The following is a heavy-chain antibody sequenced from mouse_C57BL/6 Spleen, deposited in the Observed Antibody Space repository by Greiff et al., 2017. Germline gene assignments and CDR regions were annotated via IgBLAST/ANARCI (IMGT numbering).Heavy chain of an antibody. CDR1: GYAFSSSW. D-gene: IGHD2-1*01. V-gene: IGHV1-82*01. Sequence: QVQLQQSGPELVKPGASVKISCKASGYAFSSSWMNWVKQRPGKGLEWIGRIYPGDGDTNYNGQFKGKATLTADKSSSTAYMQLSSLTSEDSAVYFCARSGNYEGYAMDYWGQGTSVTVSS. CDR3: ARSGNYEGYAMDY. CDR2: IYPGDGDT. J-gene: IGHJ4*01.